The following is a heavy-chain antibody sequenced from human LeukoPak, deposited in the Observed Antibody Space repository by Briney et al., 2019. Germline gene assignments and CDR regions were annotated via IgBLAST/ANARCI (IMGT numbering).Heavy chain of an antibody. D-gene: IGHD2-2*01. CDR2: IKQDGSEK. Sequence: GGSLRLSCAASGFSLSSYAMSWVRQAPGKGLEWVANIKQDGSEKYYVDSAKGRFTISRDNAKNSLYLQMNSLRAEDTAVYYCATFIVVVPSSWFDPWGRGTLVTVSS. V-gene: IGHV3-7*01. CDR1: GFSLSSYA. CDR3: ATFIVVVPSSWFDP. J-gene: IGHJ5*02.